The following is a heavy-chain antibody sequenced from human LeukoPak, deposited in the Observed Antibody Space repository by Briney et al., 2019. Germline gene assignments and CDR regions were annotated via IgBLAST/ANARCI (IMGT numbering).Heavy chain of an antibody. Sequence: GGSLRLSCAASGFTFDDYGMSWVRQAPGKGLELVSGINWNGGSTGYADSVKGRFTISRDNAKNSLYLQMNSLRAEDTALYYCARDRGYGDYVAFDIWGQGTMVTVSS. V-gene: IGHV3-20*04. J-gene: IGHJ3*02. CDR2: INWNGGST. CDR1: GFTFDDYG. CDR3: ARDRGYGDYVAFDI. D-gene: IGHD4-17*01.